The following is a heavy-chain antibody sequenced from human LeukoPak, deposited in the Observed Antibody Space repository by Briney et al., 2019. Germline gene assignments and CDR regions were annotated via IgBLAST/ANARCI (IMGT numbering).Heavy chain of an antibody. CDR1: GYTFADYF. D-gene: IGHD1-26*01. CDR2: INPNSGGA. CDR3: ARDLTSTSNWEFDY. V-gene: IGHV1-2*04. Sequence: ASVKVSCMASGYTFADYFTHWVRQAPGQGLEWMGRINPNSGGAEYAPKFQGWVTMTRDTSISTAYVEVSRLISDDTAVYYCARDLTSTSNWEFDYWGQGTLVIVSS. J-gene: IGHJ4*02.